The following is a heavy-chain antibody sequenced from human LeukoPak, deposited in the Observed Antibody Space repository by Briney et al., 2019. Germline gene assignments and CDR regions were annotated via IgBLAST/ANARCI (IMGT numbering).Heavy chain of an antibody. V-gene: IGHV4-34*12. CDR2: IFYSGTT. D-gene: IGHD3-22*01. CDR3: ASHVHGNYYDDSGYSAYFED. Sequence: PSETLSLTCAVFGGSLSGYYWSWIRQPPGKGPEWIGSIFYSGTTYYNPSLKSRVSISVDTSRNQFSLKLRSVTAADTAVYYCASHVHGNYYDDSGYSAYFEDWGQGTPVTVSS. J-gene: IGHJ4*02. CDR1: GGSLSGYY.